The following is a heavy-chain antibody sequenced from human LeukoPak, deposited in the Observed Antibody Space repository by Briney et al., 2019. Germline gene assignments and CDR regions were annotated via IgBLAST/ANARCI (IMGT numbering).Heavy chain of an antibody. D-gene: IGHD3-10*01. CDR2: INHSGST. CDR1: GGSFSGYY. Sequence: SETLSLTCAVYGGSFSGYYWSWIRQPPGKGLEWIGEINHSGSTNYNPSLKSRVTISVDTSKNQFSPKLSSVTAADTAVYYCASSDIRFGEPYFDYWGQGTLVTVSS. J-gene: IGHJ4*02. CDR3: ASSDIRFGEPYFDY. V-gene: IGHV4-34*01.